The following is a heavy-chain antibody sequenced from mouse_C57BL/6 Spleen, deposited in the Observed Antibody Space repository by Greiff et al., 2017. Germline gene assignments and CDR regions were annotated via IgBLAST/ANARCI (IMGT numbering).Heavy chain of an antibody. Sequence: VQVVESGAELVRPGASVTLSCKASGYTFTDYEMHWVKQTPVHGLEWIGAIDPETGGTAYNQKFKGKAILTADKSSSTAYMELRSLTSEDSAVYYCTSRVWFAYWGQGTLVTVSA. CDR3: TSRVWFAY. CDR2: IDPETGGT. V-gene: IGHV1-15*01. J-gene: IGHJ3*01. CDR1: GYTFTDYE.